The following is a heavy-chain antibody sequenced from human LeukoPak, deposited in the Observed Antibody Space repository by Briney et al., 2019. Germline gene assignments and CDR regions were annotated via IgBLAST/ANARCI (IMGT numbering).Heavy chain of an antibody. CDR2: ISPTGSFT. Sequence: ASVKVSCKASGYTFTNNFMHWVRQAPGQGPEWMGLISPTGSFTAYAQKFQGRVTLTRDLSTSTDYLELSSLRSEDTAVYYCARDHSARDEAWWFDPWGQGTLVTVPS. V-gene: IGHV1-46*01. J-gene: IGHJ5*02. CDR1: GYTFTNNF. D-gene: IGHD5-24*01. CDR3: ARDHSARDEAWWFDP.